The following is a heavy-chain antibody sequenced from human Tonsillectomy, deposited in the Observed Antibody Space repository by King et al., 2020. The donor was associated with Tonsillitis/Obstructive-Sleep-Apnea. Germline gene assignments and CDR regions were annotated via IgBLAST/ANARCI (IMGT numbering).Heavy chain of an antibody. D-gene: IGHD3-3*01. CDR1: GFSFSSYA. J-gene: IGHJ6*02. CDR2: ISGSGGST. Sequence: EVQLVESGGGLVQPGGSLRLSCAASGFSFSSYAMRWVRQAPGKGLEWVSAISGSGGSTYYGDSVKGRFTISRDNSKNTLYLQMNSLRAEDTAVYYCAQVRDDFWSGYSPYYSDMDVWGQGTTVTVSS. CDR3: AQVRDDFWSGYSPYYSDMDV. V-gene: IGHV3-23*04.